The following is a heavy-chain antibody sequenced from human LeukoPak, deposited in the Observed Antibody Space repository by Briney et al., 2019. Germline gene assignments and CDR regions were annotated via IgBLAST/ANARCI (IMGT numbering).Heavy chain of an antibody. CDR3: AKKTGVGAPSLSFDY. D-gene: IGHD1-26*01. V-gene: IGHV3-23*01. Sequence: GGSLRLSCAASGYTFSSHAMSWARHAPRTGLVCVSAISGSGGSTYYADSVRGRFTISRDNPQNTLHLENNSQRADHSSVYYCAKKTGVGAPSLSFDYWGQGTLVTVSS. CDR2: ISGSGGST. CDR1: GYTFSSHA. J-gene: IGHJ4*02.